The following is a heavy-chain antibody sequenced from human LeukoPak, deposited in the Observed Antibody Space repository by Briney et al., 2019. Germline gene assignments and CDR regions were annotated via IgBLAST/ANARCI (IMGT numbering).Heavy chain of an antibody. CDR1: GFAFSGYG. D-gene: IGHD6-6*01. Sequence: PGGSLRLSCAASGFAFSGYGMHWVRQAPGKGLEWVALISYDGNNKYYADSVEGRFTISRDNSKNTLYLQMNSLRPEDTAVYYCAKYSSSSNYYYGMDVWGQGTTVTVSS. J-gene: IGHJ6*02. V-gene: IGHV3-30*18. CDR3: AKYSSSSNYYYGMDV. CDR2: ISYDGNNK.